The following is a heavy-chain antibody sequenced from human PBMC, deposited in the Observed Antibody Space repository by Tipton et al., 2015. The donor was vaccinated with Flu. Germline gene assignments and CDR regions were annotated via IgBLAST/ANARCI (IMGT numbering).Heavy chain of an antibody. CDR3: ARHTGDSVRGVIDY. CDR1: GYSIRSAYY. Sequence: GLVKPSETLSLTCSVSGYSIRSAYYWGWVRRPPGKGLEWIGTIYHSGTTYYNPSLKSRLTTSVDTSKNQFSLRLSSVTAADTAVYYCARHTGDSVRGVIDYWGQGTLVTVSS. V-gene: IGHV4-38-2*01. J-gene: IGHJ4*02. D-gene: IGHD3-10*02. CDR2: IYHSGTT.